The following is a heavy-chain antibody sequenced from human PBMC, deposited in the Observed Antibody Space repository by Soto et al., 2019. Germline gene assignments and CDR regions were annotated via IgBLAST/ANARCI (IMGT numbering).Heavy chain of an antibody. J-gene: IGHJ6*02. CDR1: GFTFGSYA. CDR2: ISGSGGST. CDR3: AKDQDCVVAPAAFGMDV. D-gene: IGHD2-2*01. Sequence: GGSLRLSCATSGFTFGSYAMSWVRQAPGKGLEWVSAISGSGGSTYYADSVKGRFTISRDNSKNTLYLQMNSLRAEDTAVYYCAKDQDCVVAPAAFGMDVWGQGTTVTVSS. V-gene: IGHV3-23*01.